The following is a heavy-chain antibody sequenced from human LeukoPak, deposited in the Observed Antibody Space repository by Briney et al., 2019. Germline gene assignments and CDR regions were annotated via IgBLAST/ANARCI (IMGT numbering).Heavy chain of an antibody. V-gene: IGHV1-69*13. Sequence: EASVKVSCKASGGTFSSYAISWVRQAPGQGLEWMGGIIPIFGTANYAQKFQGRVTVTADESTSTAYMELSSLRSEDTAVYYCASASGSYSHDYWGQGTLVTVSS. CDR1: GGTFSSYA. CDR3: ASASGSYSHDY. J-gene: IGHJ4*02. D-gene: IGHD1-26*01. CDR2: IIPIFGTA.